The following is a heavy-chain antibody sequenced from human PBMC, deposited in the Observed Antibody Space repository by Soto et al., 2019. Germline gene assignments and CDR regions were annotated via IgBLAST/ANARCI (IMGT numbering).Heavy chain of an antibody. CDR3: ARESKIDYYGSGSYFPFFDY. CDR1: GGSISSGGYY. J-gene: IGHJ4*02. D-gene: IGHD3-10*01. Sequence: QVQLQESGPGLVKPSQTLSLTCTVSGGSISSGGYYWSWIRQHPGKGLEWIGYIYYSGSTYYNPSLKGRVTISVDTSKNQFSLKLSSVTAADTAVYYCARESKIDYYGSGSYFPFFDYWGQGTLVTVSS. V-gene: IGHV4-31*03. CDR2: IYYSGST.